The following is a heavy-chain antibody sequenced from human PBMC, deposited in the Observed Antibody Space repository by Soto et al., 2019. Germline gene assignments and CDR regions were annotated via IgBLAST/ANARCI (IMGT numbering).Heavy chain of an antibody. V-gene: IGHV4-31*03. D-gene: IGHD4-17*01. CDR3: ARGNDYGVL. CDR1: GGSIISGCYY. Sequence: TXALTCTVSGGSIISGCYYWSWIRQHPGKGLEWIGYIYYSGSTYYNPSLKSRAAISVDTSKNQFSLKLSSVTAADTAVYYCARGNDYGVLWGQGILVTVSS. J-gene: IGHJ4*02. CDR2: IYYSGST.